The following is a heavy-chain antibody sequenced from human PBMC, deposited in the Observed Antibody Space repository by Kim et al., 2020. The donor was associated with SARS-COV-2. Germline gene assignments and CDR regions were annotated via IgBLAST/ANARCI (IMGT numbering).Heavy chain of an antibody. CDR1: GFTFSSYS. Sequence: GGSLRLSCAASGFTFSSYSMNWVRQAPGKGLEWVSSISSSSSYIYYADSVKGRFTISRDNAKNSLYLQMNSLRAEDTAVYYCARDSGFSYYDSSGYLGIPIHDAFDIWGQGTMVTVSS. J-gene: IGHJ3*02. D-gene: IGHD3-22*01. CDR2: ISSSSSYI. V-gene: IGHV3-21*01. CDR3: ARDSGFSYYDSSGYLGIPIHDAFDI.